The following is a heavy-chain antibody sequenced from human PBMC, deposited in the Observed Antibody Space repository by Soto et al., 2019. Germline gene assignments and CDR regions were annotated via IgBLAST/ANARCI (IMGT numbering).Heavy chain of an antibody. D-gene: IGHD5-18*01. V-gene: IGHV4-59*01. J-gene: IGHJ6*02. Sequence: PSETLSLTCTVSGGSISSYYWSWIRQPPGKGLEWIGYISYSGSTNYNPSLKSRVTISVDTSKNQFSLKMRSVTAAGTAVYYCAREGVTPSYYYYYGMDVWGQGTTVTVSS. CDR3: AREGVTPSYYYYYGMDV. CDR1: GGSISSYY. CDR2: ISYSGST.